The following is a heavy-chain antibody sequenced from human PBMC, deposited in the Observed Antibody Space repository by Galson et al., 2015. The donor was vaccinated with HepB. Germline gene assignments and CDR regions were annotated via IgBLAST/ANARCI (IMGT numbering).Heavy chain of an antibody. CDR2: IYYSGST. CDR1: GGSISSGDYY. J-gene: IGHJ5*02. V-gene: IGHV4-30-4*01. CDR3: ATLREPNWFDP. D-gene: IGHD1-14*01. Sequence: TLSLTCTVSGGSISSGDYYWSWIRQPPGKGLEWIGYIYYSGSTYYNPSLKSRVTISVDTSKNQFSLKLSSVTAADTAVYYCATLREPNWFDPWGQGTLVTVSS.